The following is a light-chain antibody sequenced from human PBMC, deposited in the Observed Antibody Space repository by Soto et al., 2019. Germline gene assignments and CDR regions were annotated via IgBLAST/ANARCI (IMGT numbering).Light chain of an antibody. V-gene: IGLV2-14*03. CDR3: SSYTSSNILV. CDR2: DVS. CDR1: SSDVGTYNY. Sequence: QSALTQPASVSGSPGQSITISCTGTSSDVGTYNYVSWYQQHPGKAPKLMIYDVSNRPSGVSSRFSGSKSGNTASLTISGLQAEDEADYYCSSYTSSNILVFGGGTKVTVL. J-gene: IGLJ3*02.